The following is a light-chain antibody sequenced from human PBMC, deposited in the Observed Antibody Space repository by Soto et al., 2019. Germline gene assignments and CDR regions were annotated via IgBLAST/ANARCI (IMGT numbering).Light chain of an antibody. Sequence: EIVLTQSPATLSLSPGERATLSCRASQSVSSYLAWYQQKPGQAPRLLIYDASNRATGIPARFSGSGSGTDYTLTISSIEPEDFAVYYCQQRSNWPPKGTFGQGTKVDIK. CDR1: QSVSSY. CDR3: QQRSNWPPKGT. J-gene: IGKJ1*01. V-gene: IGKV3-11*01. CDR2: DAS.